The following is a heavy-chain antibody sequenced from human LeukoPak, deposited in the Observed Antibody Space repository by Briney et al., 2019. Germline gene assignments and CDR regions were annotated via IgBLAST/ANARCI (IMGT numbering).Heavy chain of an antibody. D-gene: IGHD2-2*01. V-gene: IGHV4-34*01. CDR1: GGSFSGYF. Sequence: SETLSLTCAVYGGSFSGYFWSWIRQPPGKGLEWIGEINHSGSTNYNPSLKSRVTISVDTSKNQFSLKLSSVTAADTAVYYCARDQEDIVAVPAATGNYFMDVGGKGTTVTVSS. CDR3: ARDQEDIVAVPAATGNYFMDV. CDR2: INHSGST. J-gene: IGHJ6*03.